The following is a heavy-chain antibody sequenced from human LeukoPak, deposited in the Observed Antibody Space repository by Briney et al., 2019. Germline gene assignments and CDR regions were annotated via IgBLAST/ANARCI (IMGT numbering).Heavy chain of an antibody. J-gene: IGHJ4*02. CDR1: GGSFSGYY. Sequence: SETLSLTCAVYGGSFSGYYWSWIRQPPGKGLEWIGEINHSGSTNYNPSLKSRVTISVDTSKNQFSLKLSSVTAADTAVYYCARGVVSMRDYVWGSYRLYYFDYWGQGTLVTVSS. V-gene: IGHV4-34*01. D-gene: IGHD3-16*02. CDR3: ARGVVSMRDYVWGSYRLYYFDY. CDR2: INHSGST.